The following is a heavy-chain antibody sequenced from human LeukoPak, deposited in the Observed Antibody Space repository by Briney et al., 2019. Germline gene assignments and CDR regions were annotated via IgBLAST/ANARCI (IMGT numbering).Heavy chain of an antibody. Sequence: SETLSLTCTVSGGSISSGSYYWSWIRQPAGKGLEWIGRIYTSGSTNYNPSLKSRVTISVDTSKNQFSLKLSSVTAADTAVYYCARGFINSDYWGQGTLVTVSS. CDR3: ARGFINSDY. J-gene: IGHJ4*02. D-gene: IGHD3-10*01. V-gene: IGHV4-61*02. CDR1: GGSISSGSYY. CDR2: IYTSGST.